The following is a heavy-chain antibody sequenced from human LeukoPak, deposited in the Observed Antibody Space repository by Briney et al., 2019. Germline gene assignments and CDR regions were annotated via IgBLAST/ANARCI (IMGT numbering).Heavy chain of an antibody. J-gene: IGHJ4*02. CDR1: GGSINNYY. V-gene: IGHV4-4*07. D-gene: IGHD1-26*01. Sequence: SETQSLTCTVSGGSINNYYWNWIRQPAGKGLEWIGRIFVSGATHYNPSLKSRVTMSVDTSKNQFSLKLSSVTAADTAVYYCARDPFKSSFDSWGQGSLVTVSS. CDR3: ARDPFKSSFDS. CDR2: IFVSGAT.